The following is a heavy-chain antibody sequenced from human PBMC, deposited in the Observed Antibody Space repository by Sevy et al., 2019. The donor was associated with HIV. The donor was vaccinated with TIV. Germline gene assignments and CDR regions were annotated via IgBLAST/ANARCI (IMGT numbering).Heavy chain of an antibody. CDR1: GGSFSGYY. V-gene: IGHV4-34*01. CDR3: ARLQAPRRYCSSTSCYTRNYYYYGMDV. J-gene: IGHJ6*02. Sequence: SETLSLTCAVYGGSFSGYYWSWIRQPPGKGLEWIGEINHSGSTNYNPTLKSRVTISVDTSKNQFSLKLSSVTAADTAVYYCARLQAPRRYCSSTSCYTRNYYYYGMDVWGQGTTVTVSS. CDR2: INHSGST. D-gene: IGHD2-2*02.